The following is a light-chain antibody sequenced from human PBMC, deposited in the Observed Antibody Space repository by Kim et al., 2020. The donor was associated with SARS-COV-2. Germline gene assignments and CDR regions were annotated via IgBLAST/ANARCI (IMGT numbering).Light chain of an antibody. V-gene: IGKV1-5*03. J-gene: IGKJ2*01. Sequence: PIPQSPSTLSASVGDRVTITCRASQSISSWLAWYQQKPGKAPKLLIYKTSSLESGVPLRFSGSGSGTEFTLTISSLQPGDFATYYCQQYNGYPLTFGQGTKLEI. CDR3: QQYNGYPLT. CDR1: QSISSW. CDR2: KTS.